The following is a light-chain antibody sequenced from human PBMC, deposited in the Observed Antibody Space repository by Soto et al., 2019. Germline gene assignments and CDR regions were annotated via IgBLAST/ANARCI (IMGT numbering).Light chain of an antibody. CDR3: QTWDTVGV. V-gene: IGLV4-69*01. J-gene: IGLJ2*01. CDR2: LNSDGSH. CDR1: SGHSTYS. Sequence: QSVLTQSPSASASLGASVKLTCTLSSGHSTYSIAWHQQQPEKGPRYLMKLNSDGSHSKGDGIPDRFSGSSSGAERYLSISSLQSEDEADYDCQTWDTVGVFGGGTKLTVL.